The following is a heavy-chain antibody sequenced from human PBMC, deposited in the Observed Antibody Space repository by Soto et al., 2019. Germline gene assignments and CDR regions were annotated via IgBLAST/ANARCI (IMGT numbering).Heavy chain of an antibody. D-gene: IGHD3-9*01. CDR3: VKVSTFYDILTGYYSTNFFDP. J-gene: IGHJ5*02. CDR1: GFTFSGYS. V-gene: IGHV3-64D*06. Sequence: GGSLRLSCSASGFTFSGYSMHWVRQAPGKGLQYVSTISSDGDITYYADSVKGRFTISRDNSKNTLYLQMNSLRPEDTAVYYCVKVSTFYDILTGYYSTNFFDPWGQGTLVTV. CDR2: ISSDGDIT.